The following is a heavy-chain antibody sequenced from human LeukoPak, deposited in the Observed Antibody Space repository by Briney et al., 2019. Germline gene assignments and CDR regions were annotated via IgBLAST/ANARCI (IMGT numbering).Heavy chain of an antibody. J-gene: IGHJ6*03. Sequence: PSETLSLTCAVYGGSFSGYYWSWIRQPPGKGLEWIGEINHSGSTNYNPSLKSRVTISVDTSKNQFSLKLSSVTAADTAVYYCASGRGSGWYFYYYMDVWGKGTTVTVSS. CDR2: INHSGST. CDR3: ASGRGSGWYFYYYMDV. V-gene: IGHV4-34*01. CDR1: GGSFSGYY. D-gene: IGHD6-19*01.